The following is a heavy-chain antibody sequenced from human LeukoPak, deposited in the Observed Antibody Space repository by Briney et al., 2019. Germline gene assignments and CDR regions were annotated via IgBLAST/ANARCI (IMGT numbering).Heavy chain of an antibody. CDR2: IYYSGST. CDR1: GGSISSGSYY. D-gene: IGHD3-22*01. CDR3: ARISGSGYYSYYFDY. J-gene: IGHJ4*02. V-gene: IGHV4-61*01. Sequence: SETLSLTCTVSGGSISSGSYYWSWIRQPSGKGLEWIGYIYYSGSTNYNPSLKSRVTISVDTYKNQFSLKLSSVTAADTAVYYCARISGSGYYSYYFDYWGQGTLVTVPS.